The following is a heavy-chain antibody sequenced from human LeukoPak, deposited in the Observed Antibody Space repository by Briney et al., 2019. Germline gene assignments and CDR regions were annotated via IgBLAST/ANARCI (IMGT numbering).Heavy chain of an antibody. V-gene: IGHV1-69*04. D-gene: IGHD6-6*01. J-gene: IGHJ5*02. CDR3: ARDLRGVRNWFDP. CDR1: GGTFSSYA. Sequence: ASVKVSCKASGGTFSSYAISWVRQAPGQELEWMGRIIPILGIANYAQKFQGRVTITADKSTSTAYMELSSLRSEDTAVYYCARDLRGVRNWFDPWGQGTLVTVSS. CDR2: IIPILGIA.